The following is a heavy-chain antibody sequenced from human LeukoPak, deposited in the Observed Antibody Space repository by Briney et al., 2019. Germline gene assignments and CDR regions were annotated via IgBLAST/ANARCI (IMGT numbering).Heavy chain of an antibody. Sequence: PGGSLRLSCEVSGFTFSSHAMSWVRQAPGKGLEWVSAISASGASTVYADSVKGRSTISRDNSKNTLNLQMSSLGAADTAVYYCAKSRGSFSRSGDFDSWGQGTLVTVSS. J-gene: IGHJ4*02. CDR1: GFTFSSHA. D-gene: IGHD1-26*01. CDR3: AKSRGSFSRSGDFDS. V-gene: IGHV3-23*01. CDR2: ISASGAST.